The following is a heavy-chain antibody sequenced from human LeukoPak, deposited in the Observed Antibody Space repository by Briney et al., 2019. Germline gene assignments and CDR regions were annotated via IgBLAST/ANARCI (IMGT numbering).Heavy chain of an antibody. J-gene: IGHJ5*02. Sequence: ASVKVSCKVSGYTLTELSMHWVRQAPGKGLEWMGGFDPEDGETIYAQKFQGSVTMTEDTSTDTAYMELSSLRSEDTAVYYCATVNPQYCSSTSCSFNWFDPWGQGTLVTVSS. D-gene: IGHD2-2*01. V-gene: IGHV1-24*01. CDR2: FDPEDGET. CDR3: ATVNPQYCSSTSCSFNWFDP. CDR1: GYTLTELS.